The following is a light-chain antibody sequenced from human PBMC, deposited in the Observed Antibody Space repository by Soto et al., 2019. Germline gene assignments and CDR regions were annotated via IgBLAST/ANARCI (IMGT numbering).Light chain of an antibody. CDR3: SSYAGSSNV. Sequence: QSVLTQPPSASGSPGQSVAISCTGTSSDVGGYNYVSWYQQHPGKAPKLIIYEVNNRPSGVPDRFSGSKSGNTASLTVSGLQAEDEADYYCSSYAGSSNVFGTGTKLTVL. V-gene: IGLV2-8*01. CDR2: EVN. CDR1: SSDVGGYNY. J-gene: IGLJ1*01.